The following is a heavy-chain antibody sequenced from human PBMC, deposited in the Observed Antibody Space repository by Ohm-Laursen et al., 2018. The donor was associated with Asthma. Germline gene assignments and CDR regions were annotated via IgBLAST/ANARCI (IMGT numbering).Heavy chain of an antibody. J-gene: IGHJ4*02. CDR2: ISKDGSNK. Sequence: SLRLSCSASGFTFSSNAMHWVRQAPGKGLEWVAVISKDGSNKYYAESVKGRFTISRDNSMNTLYVQMNSLRAEDTAVYYCAKDLIPYSRSSNGDHWGQGTLVTVSS. CDR1: GFTFSSNA. CDR3: AKDLIPYSRSSNGDH. D-gene: IGHD6-6*01. V-gene: IGHV3-30-3*01.